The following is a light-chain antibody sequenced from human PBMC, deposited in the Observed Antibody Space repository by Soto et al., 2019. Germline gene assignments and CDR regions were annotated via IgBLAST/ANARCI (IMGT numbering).Light chain of an antibody. Sequence: QSVLTQPASVSGSPGQSITISCTGTSSVVGGYNYVSWYQQHPGKAPMLMIYHVSNRPSGVSNRFSGSKSANTASLTISGLQAEDEADYYCSSYTSSNTYVFGTGTKVTVL. CDR2: HVS. J-gene: IGLJ1*01. V-gene: IGLV2-14*03. CDR1: SSVVGGYNY. CDR3: SSYTSSNTYV.